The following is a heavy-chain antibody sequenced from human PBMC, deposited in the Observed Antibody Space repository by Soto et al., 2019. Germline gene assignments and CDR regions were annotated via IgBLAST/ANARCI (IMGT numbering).Heavy chain of an antibody. CDR1: GGSFSGYY. CDR3: ARRLRITMVRGVLGVMDV. D-gene: IGHD3-10*01. V-gene: IGHV4-34*01. J-gene: IGHJ6*02. Sequence: SETLSLTCAVYGGSFSGYYWSWIRQPPGKGLEWIGEINHSGSTNYNPSLKSRVTISVDTSKNQFSLKLSSVTAADTAVYYCARRLRITMVRGVLGVMDVRGQGSTVIVSS. CDR2: INHSGST.